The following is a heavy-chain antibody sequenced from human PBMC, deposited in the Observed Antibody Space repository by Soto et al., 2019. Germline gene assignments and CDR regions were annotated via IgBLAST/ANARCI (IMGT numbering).Heavy chain of an antibody. V-gene: IGHV4-34*01. CDR2: INHSGST. D-gene: IGHD6-13*01. CDR3: ARKVRKAARIAAAGIGSFDP. CDR1: GGSFSGYY. Sequence: QVQLQQWGAGLLKPSETLSLTCAVYGGSFSGYYWSWIRQPPGKGLEWIGEINHSGSTNYNPSLKTRVTIAVDTSKNQFYLKLSSVTAADTVVYYCARKVRKAARIAAAGIGSFDPWGEGTLVTVSS. J-gene: IGHJ5*02.